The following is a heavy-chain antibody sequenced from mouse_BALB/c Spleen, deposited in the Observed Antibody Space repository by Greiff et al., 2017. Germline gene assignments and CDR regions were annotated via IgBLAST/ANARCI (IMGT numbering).Heavy chain of an antibody. J-gene: IGHJ2*01. D-gene: IGHD1-1*01. CDR3: ARDTTVVGGY. CDR1: GYTFTSYY. V-gene: IGHV1S56*01. Sequence: QVQLKQSGPELVKPGASVKMSCKASGYTFTSYYIHWVKQRPGQGLEWIGWIYPGDGSTKYNEKFKGKTTLTADKSSSTAYMLLSSLTSEDSAIYFCARDTTVVGGYWGQGTTLTVSS. CDR2: IYPGDGST.